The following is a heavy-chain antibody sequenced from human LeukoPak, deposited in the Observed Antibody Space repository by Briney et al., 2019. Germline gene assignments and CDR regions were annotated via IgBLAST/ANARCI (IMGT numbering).Heavy chain of an antibody. J-gene: IGHJ5*02. CDR3: ARDRAYSGYSSGWYDWFDP. Sequence: ASVKVSCKASGYTFTSYGISWVRQAPGQGLEWMGWISAYNGNTNYAQKLQGRVTMTTDTSTSTAYMELRSLRSDDTAVHYCARDRAYSGYSSGWYDWFDPWGQGTLVTVSS. V-gene: IGHV1-18*01. D-gene: IGHD6-19*01. CDR1: GYTFTSYG. CDR2: ISAYNGNT.